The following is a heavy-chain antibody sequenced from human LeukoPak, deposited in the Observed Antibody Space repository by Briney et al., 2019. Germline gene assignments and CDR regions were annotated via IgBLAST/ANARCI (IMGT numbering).Heavy chain of an antibody. CDR1: GYTFTGYY. V-gene: IGHV1-2*02. CDR3: ARGGGDFGVVTPIDY. D-gene: IGHD3-3*01. Sequence: ASVKVSCKASGYTFTGYYMHWVRQAPGQGLEWMGWINPNSGGTNYAQKFQGRVTMTRDTSTSTVYMELSSLRSEDTAVYYCARGGGDFGVVTPIDYWGQGTLVTVSS. J-gene: IGHJ4*02. CDR2: INPNSGGT.